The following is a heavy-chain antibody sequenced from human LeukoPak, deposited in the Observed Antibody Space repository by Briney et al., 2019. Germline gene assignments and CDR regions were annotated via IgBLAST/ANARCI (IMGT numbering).Heavy chain of an antibody. J-gene: IGHJ4*02. CDR3: AKDLLGYCSGGSCYG. V-gene: IGHV3-23*01. D-gene: IGHD2-15*01. CDR1: GFTFSSYA. CDR2: ISGSGGST. Sequence: GGSLRLSCAASGFTFSSYAMSWVRQAPGKGLEWASAISGSGGSTYYADSVKGRFTISRDNSKNTLYLQMNSLRAEDTAVYYCAKDLLGYCSGGSCYGWGQGTLVTVSS.